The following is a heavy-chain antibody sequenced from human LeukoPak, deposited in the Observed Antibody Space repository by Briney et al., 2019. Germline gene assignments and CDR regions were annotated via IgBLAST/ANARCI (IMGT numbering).Heavy chain of an antibody. Sequence: GGSLRLSCAASGFTFSTFWMHWVRQGPGKGLVWVSRIKGDGSIVSYADSVKGRFTISRDNAKNTLYVQMNSLRAEDTAVYYCARRGGYDSSGYYLHYYYYYYMDVWGKGTTVTVSS. CDR2: IKGDGSIV. CDR3: ARRGGYDSSGYYLHYYYYYYMDV. J-gene: IGHJ6*03. V-gene: IGHV3-74*01. CDR1: GFTFSTFW. D-gene: IGHD3-22*01.